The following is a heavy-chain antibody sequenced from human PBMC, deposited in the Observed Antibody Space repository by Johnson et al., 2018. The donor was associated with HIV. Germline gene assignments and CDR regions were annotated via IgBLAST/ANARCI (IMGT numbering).Heavy chain of an antibody. V-gene: IGHV3-33*01. CDR1: GFTFSSYG. CDR3: AHSVGATDDAFDI. J-gene: IGHJ3*02. Sequence: QVLLVESGGGVVQPGRSLRLSCAASGFTFSSYGMHWVRQAPGKGLEWVAVIWYDGSNKYYADSVKGRFTISRDNSKNTLYLQMNSLRAEDTAVYYCAHSVGATDDAFDIWGQGTMVTVSS. CDR2: IWYDGSNK. D-gene: IGHD1-26*01.